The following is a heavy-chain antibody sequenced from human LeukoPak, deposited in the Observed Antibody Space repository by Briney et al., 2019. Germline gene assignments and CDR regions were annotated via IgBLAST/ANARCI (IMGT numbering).Heavy chain of an antibody. D-gene: IGHD2-2*01. Sequence: SETLSLTCGVSSGSISNYYWSWIRQPPGKGLEWIAYIHYSGSTHYKPSLRSRATTSVDTSKTQFSLKLSSVTAADTAVYYCARLIADCSSTSCQGGVNYYFDYWGQGTLVTVSS. V-gene: IGHV4-59*12. CDR1: SGSISNYY. CDR2: IHYSGST. CDR3: ARLIADCSSTSCQGGVNYYFDY. J-gene: IGHJ4*02.